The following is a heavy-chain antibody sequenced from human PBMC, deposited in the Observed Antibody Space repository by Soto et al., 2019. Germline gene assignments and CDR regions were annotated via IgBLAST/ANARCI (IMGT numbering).Heavy chain of an antibody. CDR2: IKGKPDGGAT. J-gene: IGHJ4*02. CDR1: GFTFNTAW. Sequence: GGSLRLSCAASGFTFNTAWLTWVRQAPGKGLEWVGRIKGKPDGGATDCAALVEGRFMISRDDSQNTVFLQMNSLKTDDTAVYYCTAGSPFNYWGPGTLVTVSS. CDR3: TAGSPFNY. V-gene: IGHV3-15*01.